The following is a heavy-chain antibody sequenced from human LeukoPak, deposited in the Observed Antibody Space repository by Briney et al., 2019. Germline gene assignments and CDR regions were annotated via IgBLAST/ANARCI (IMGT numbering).Heavy chain of an antibody. CDR3: AKDRALHQFDY. CDR2: ISDSGGST. V-gene: IGHV3-23*01. J-gene: IGHJ4*02. Sequence: GGSLRLSYAASGFTFSNYAMNWVRQAPGKGLEWVSSISDSGGSTYYADSVKGRFTISRDNSKNTLFLQMNSLRAEDTAIYYCAKDRALHQFDYWGQGTLVTVSS. CDR1: GFTFSNYA.